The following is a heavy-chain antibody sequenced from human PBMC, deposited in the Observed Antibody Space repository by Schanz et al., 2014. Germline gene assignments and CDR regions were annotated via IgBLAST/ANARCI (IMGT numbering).Heavy chain of an antibody. Sequence: QLVQSGGGVVQPGGSLRLSCAASGFTFSSYSMSWVRQAPGKGLEWVSVIYSGGSTYYADSVKGRFTISRDNSKNTLYVQMNSLRAEDTAVYYCARGSSSWPQSFDYWGQGTLVTVSS. D-gene: IGHD6-13*01. CDR1: GFTFSSYS. CDR3: ARGSSSWPQSFDY. V-gene: IGHV3-66*01. CDR2: IYSGGST. J-gene: IGHJ4*02.